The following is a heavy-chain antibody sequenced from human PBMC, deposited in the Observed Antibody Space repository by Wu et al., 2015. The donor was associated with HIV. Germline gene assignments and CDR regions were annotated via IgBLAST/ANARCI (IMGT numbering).Heavy chain of an antibody. Sequence: QVRLVQSGPEVKKPGASVKVSCKASGYTFSNYGISWVRQAPGQGLEWMGWISIYNGNTKSAQKFQDRVTMTTDTSTTTVYMELKSLRSDDTAVYYCARDREYSSGWADFDCVGPGNVGHRLL. CDR1: GYTFSNYG. CDR3: ARDREYSSGWADFDC. V-gene: IGHV1-18*01. D-gene: IGHD6-19*01. CDR2: ISIYNGNT. J-gene: IGHJ4*02.